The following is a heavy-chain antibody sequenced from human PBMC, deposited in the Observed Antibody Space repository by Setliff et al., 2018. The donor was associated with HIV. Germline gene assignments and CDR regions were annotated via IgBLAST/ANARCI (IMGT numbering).Heavy chain of an antibody. J-gene: IGHJ4*02. CDR3: ARTRWGAPVDS. D-gene: IGHD3-16*01. CDR1: GGSVSSYY. Sequence: SETLSLTCTVSGGSVSSYYWSWIRQAAGQGLEWIGLIYTGGNTYYNPSLKSRVTMSLDTSKNQFSLKVTSVTAADTAVYYCARTRWGAPVDSWGQGTLVTVSS. CDR2: IYTGGNT. V-gene: IGHV4-4*07.